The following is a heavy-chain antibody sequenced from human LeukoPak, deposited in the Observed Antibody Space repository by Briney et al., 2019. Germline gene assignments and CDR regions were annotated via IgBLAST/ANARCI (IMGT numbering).Heavy chain of an antibody. CDR2: INTRNGNA. D-gene: IGHD3-16*01. V-gene: IGHV1-18*01. CDR3: ARNHLGLGL. CDR1: GYTFTTYE. Sequence: ASVKVSCKASGYTFTTYEIIWVRQAPGQGHEWMGWINTRNGNANYAHQLRGRVTMTTDTSTSTSYMELASLRFDDTAIYYCARNHLGLGLWGQGTLVTVSS. J-gene: IGHJ4*02.